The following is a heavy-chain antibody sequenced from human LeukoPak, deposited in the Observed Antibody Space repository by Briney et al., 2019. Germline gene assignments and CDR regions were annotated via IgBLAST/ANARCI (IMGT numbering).Heavy chain of an antibody. V-gene: IGHV3-23*01. CDR1: GFTFSTSA. CDR3: AKDPGVVPIHYLDS. D-gene: IGHD3-3*01. Sequence: PGGSLRLSCAASGFTFSTSAMTWVRQAPGKGLEWVARITSLGTTYYTNSVKGRFTISRGNSKNTLYLQLNSLRAEDTAVYYCAKDPGVVPIHYLDSWGQGTLVTVSS. CDR2: ITSLGTT. J-gene: IGHJ4*02.